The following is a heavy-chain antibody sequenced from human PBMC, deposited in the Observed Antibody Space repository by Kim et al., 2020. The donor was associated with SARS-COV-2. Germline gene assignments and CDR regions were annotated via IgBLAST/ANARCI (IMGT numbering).Heavy chain of an antibody. J-gene: IGHJ4*02. V-gene: IGHV4-34*01. Sequence: KSRVTISVDTSKNPFSLKLSSVTAADTAVYYCASKGGDFWSGYYKYYFDYWGQGTLVTVSS. D-gene: IGHD3-3*01. CDR3: ASKGGDFWSGYYKYYFDY.